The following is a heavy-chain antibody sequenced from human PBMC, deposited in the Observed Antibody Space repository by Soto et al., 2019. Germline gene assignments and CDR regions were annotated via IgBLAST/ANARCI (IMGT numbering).Heavy chain of an antibody. V-gene: IGHV3-23*01. Sequence: HPGGSLRLSCAASGLTFSSFAMNWVRQAPGKGLEWVSTITFTGVSTYYVDSVKGRFTISRDNSKNTLYLQMNSLRAEDTAIYYCAKGWQGFDTWGHGTLVTVSS. CDR2: ITFTGVST. CDR3: AKGWQGFDT. J-gene: IGHJ5*01. D-gene: IGHD6-13*01. CDR1: GLTFSSFA.